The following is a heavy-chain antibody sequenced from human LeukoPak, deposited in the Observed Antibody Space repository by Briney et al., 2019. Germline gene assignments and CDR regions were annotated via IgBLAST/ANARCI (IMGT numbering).Heavy chain of an antibody. D-gene: IGHD2-2*01. V-gene: IGHV4-59*12. Sequence: PSETLSLTCTVSGGSISGFYWSWIRQPPGKGLEWLGYIYYTGSTNYNPSLKSRVTMSVDTSKNQFYLKLGSVTAADTAVYYCARGLWGCSSTSCTYYFDYWGQGTLVTVSS. J-gene: IGHJ4*02. CDR2: IYYTGST. CDR3: ARGLWGCSSTSCTYYFDY. CDR1: GGSISGFY.